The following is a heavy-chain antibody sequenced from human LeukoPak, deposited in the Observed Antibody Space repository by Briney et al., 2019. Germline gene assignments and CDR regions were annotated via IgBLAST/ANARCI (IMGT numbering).Heavy chain of an antibody. V-gene: IGHV3-15*01. Sequence: GGSLRLSCAASGFTFSNAWMSWVRQAPGKGLEWVGRIKSKTDGGTTDYAAPVKGRFTISRDDSKNTLYLQMNSLKTEDTAVYYCTSAGGRPGYYYYMDVWGKGTTVTISS. J-gene: IGHJ6*03. CDR2: IKSKTDGGTT. CDR3: TSAGGRPGYYYYMDV. CDR1: GFTFSNAW. D-gene: IGHD3-16*01.